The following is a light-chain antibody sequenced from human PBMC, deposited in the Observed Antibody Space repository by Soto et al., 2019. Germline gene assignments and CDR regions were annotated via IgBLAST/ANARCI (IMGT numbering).Light chain of an antibody. J-gene: IGLJ1*01. V-gene: IGLV2-14*01. CDR2: QVT. CDR1: SSDIGGYYY. Sequence: QSALTQPASVSGSPGQSITISCTGTSSDIGGYYYVSWYQHHPGKAPKLLIYQVTNRRSRVSKRFSGSKSGNTASLTISGLQADDEADYYCTSYSSSDIFYVFGTGTKVTVL. CDR3: TSYSSSDIFYV.